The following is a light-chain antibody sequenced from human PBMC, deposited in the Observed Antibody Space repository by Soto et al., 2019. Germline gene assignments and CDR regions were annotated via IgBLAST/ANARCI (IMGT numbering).Light chain of an antibody. CDR2: DVS. V-gene: IGLV2-11*01. Sequence: QSALTQPASVSGSPGQSITISCTGTSSDVGGYNYVSWYQQHPGKAPKLMIYDVSKRPSGVPDRFSGSKSGNTASLTISGLQAEDEADYYCCSYAGSFILVFGGGTKVTVL. CDR3: CSYAGSFILV. J-gene: IGLJ2*01. CDR1: SSDVGGYNY.